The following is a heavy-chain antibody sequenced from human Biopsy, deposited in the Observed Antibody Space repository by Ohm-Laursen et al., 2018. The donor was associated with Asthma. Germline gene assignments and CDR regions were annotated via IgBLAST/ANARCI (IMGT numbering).Heavy chain of an antibody. CDR1: GGTFNTYV. CDR2: INSVFGTT. Sequence: SVKVSCNPLGGTFNTYVIGWVRQAPGQGLKWMGGINSVFGTTTYPQKFQDRVTITADDSTSTVYMELSSLRSEDTAVYYCARKAGSCISRTCYSLDFWGQGTLVTVSS. J-gene: IGHJ4*02. D-gene: IGHD2-2*01. CDR3: ARKAGSCISRTCYSLDF. V-gene: IGHV1-69*13.